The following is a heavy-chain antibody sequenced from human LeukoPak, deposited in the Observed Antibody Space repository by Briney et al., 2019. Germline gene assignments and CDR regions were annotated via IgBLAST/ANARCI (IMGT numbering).Heavy chain of an antibody. CDR1: GFTFSSYW. J-gene: IGHJ2*01. CDR2: INTDGSST. Sequence: PGGSLRLSCAASGFTFSSYWMHWVRQAPGKGLVWVSRINTDGSSTSYADSVKGRFTISRDNAKNTLYLQMNSLRAEDTAVYYCARGLMVYATGTNWYFDLWGRGTLVTVSS. D-gene: IGHD2-8*01. CDR3: ARGLMVYATGTNWYFDL. V-gene: IGHV3-74*01.